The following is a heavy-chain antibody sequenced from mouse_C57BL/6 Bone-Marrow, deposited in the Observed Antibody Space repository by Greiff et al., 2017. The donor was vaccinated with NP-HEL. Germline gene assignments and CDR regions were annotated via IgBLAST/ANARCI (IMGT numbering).Heavy chain of an antibody. CDR3: STGEVRGCYAMDF. V-gene: IGHV14-4*01. J-gene: IGHJ4*01. CDR1: GFNIKDDY. D-gene: IGHD2-13*01. Sequence: VHVKQSGAELVRPGASVKLSCTASGFNIKDDYMHWVKQRPEQGLEWIGRIDPVNGDTEYASKFQGKATITADKSSNTAYLQFSSLTSEDTAVNYCSTGEVRGCYAMDFWGKGTSVTVSS. CDR2: IDPVNGDT.